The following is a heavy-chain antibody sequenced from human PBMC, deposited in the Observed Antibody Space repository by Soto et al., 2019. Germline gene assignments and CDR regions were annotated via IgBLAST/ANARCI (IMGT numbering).Heavy chain of an antibody. CDR1: GCSFTSYW. D-gene: IGHD2-2*01. Sequence: GESLKISCTGVGCSFTSYWNGWVRQMPGKGLGWMGIIYPGDSDTRYSPSFQGQVTISADKSITTAYLQWSSLKASDTAMYYCARGYCTTTICDPWFDPWGQGTLVTVS. CDR3: ARGYCTTTICDPWFDP. J-gene: IGHJ5*02. CDR2: IYPGDSDT. V-gene: IGHV5-51*01.